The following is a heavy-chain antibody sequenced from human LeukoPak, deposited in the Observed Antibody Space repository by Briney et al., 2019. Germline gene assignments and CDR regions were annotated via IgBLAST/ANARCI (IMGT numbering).Heavy chain of an antibody. Sequence: GGSLRLSCAASGFTFSDYNMRWIRQAPGKGLEWVSSISRSGSTKYYADSVKGRFTISRDNAKNSLFLQMNSLRSDDTAVYYCARGPGYSYGPPLDPFDSWGQGTLVTVSS. CDR2: ISRSGSTK. J-gene: IGHJ4*02. CDR3: ARGPGYSYGPPLDPFDS. D-gene: IGHD5-18*01. CDR1: GFTFSDYN. V-gene: IGHV3-11*01.